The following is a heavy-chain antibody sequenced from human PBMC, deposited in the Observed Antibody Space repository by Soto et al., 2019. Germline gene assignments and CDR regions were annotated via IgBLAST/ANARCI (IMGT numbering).Heavy chain of an antibody. V-gene: IGHV2-5*02. J-gene: IGHJ6*02. CDR3: VQSRCGGDCLRSYSSHYYYGVDV. CDR1: GFSLSTGGVG. D-gene: IGHD2-21*02. Sequence: QITLKESGPTLVKPTQTLTLTCTFSGFSLSTGGVGVGWIRQPPGKALEWLALIYWDNDKRYSPSLKSRLTVTKDTSKHQVVLTMTNMDPVDTATYYCVQSRCGGDCLRSYSSHYYYGVDVWGQGTTVTVFS. CDR2: IYWDNDK.